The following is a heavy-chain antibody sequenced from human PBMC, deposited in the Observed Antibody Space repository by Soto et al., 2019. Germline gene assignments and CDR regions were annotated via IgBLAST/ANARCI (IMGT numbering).Heavy chain of an antibody. J-gene: IGHJ4*02. V-gene: IGHV3-30*18. CDR3: AKVRRVRYYFDY. CDR2: ISYDGSNK. Sequence: QVQLVKSGGGVIQPGRSLRLSCAASGFTFSSYGMHWVRQAPGKGLEWVAVISYDGSNKYYADSVKGRFTISRDNSKNTLYLQMNSLRAEDTAVYYCAKVRRVRYYFDYWGQGTLVTVSS. CDR1: GFTFSSYG.